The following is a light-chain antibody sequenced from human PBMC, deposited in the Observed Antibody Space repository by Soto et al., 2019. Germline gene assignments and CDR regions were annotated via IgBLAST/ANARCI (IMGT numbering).Light chain of an antibody. CDR1: QSVSSSY. J-gene: IGKJ4*01. Sequence: EFVLTQSQGTLSFSPVERATLXWRASQSVSSSYLAWYQQKPGQAPRLLIYRTSSRATGIPDRFSGSGSGTDFTLTISRLEPEDFAVYWCQQYNSSPRTFGGGTKVDIK. CDR2: RTS. V-gene: IGKV3-20*01. CDR3: QQYNSSPRT.